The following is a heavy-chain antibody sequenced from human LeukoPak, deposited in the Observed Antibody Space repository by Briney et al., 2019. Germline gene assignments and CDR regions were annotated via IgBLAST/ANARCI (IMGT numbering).Heavy chain of an antibody. CDR1: GASISGYY. CDR2: VYNSGTT. D-gene: IGHD6-6*01. Sequence: SETLSLTCTVSGASISGYYWSWIRQPPGQGLEWIGYVYNSGTTNYNPSLNSRLTISADTSKSQFSLKLSSVTAADTAVYYCARHRAYSSSSPFDYWGQGTLVTVSS. V-gene: IGHV4-59*08. CDR3: ARHRAYSSSSPFDY. J-gene: IGHJ4*02.